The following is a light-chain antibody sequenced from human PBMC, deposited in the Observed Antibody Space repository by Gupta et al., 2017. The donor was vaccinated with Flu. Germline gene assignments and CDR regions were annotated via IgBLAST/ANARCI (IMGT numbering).Light chain of an antibody. V-gene: IGKV2-30*01. CDR1: QSRGTNGGKIF. Sequence: TLGQRASISCRSRQSRGTNGGKIFLGWFNQRPGQAPRRLIYKVCHRDAGVRDRYSGSGKEKDVTLKISRGEGEDVGGYFSRRMTDSREFTFGHGTKVEIK. CDR3: RRMTDSREFT. CDR2: KVC. J-gene: IGKJ3*01.